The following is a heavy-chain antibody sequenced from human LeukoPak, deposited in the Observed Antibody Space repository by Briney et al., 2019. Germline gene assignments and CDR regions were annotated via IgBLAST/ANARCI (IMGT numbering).Heavy chain of an antibody. J-gene: IGHJ4*02. V-gene: IGHV3-23*01. CDR1: GFTFSSYA. CDR2: ISGSGGST. Sequence: GGSLRLSCAASGFTFSSYAMSWVRQAPGKGLEWVSAISGSGGSTYYADSVKGRFTISRDNSKNTLYLQMNSLRAEDTAVYYCAKDLIIYSSSRRAFDYWGQGTLVTVSS. CDR3: AKDLIIYSSSRRAFDY. D-gene: IGHD6-13*01.